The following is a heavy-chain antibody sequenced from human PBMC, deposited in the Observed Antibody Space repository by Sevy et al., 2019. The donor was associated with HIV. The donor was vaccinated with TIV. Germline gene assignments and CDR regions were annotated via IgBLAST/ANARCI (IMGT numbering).Heavy chain of an antibody. V-gene: IGHV3-21*01. CDR1: GFTFSSYS. Sequence: GGSLRLSCAASGFTFSSYSMNWVRQAPGKGLEWVSSISSSSYIYYADSVKGRFTISRDNAKNSLYLQMNSLRAEDTAVYYCATDKGGYDPFDYWGQGTLVTVSS. CDR2: ISSSSYI. J-gene: IGHJ4*02. D-gene: IGHD5-12*01. CDR3: ATDKGGYDPFDY.